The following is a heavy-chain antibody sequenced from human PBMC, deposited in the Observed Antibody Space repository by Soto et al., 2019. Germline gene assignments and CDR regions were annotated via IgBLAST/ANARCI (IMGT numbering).Heavy chain of an antibody. D-gene: IGHD1-1*01. J-gene: IGHJ6*02. V-gene: IGHV4-4*08. CDR1: GGSISSYY. CDR3: ARLERYYYYGMDV. Sequence: SETLSLTCTVSGGSISSYYWSWIRQPPGKGLEWIGYMYNTGSTIYNPSLKSRATISVDTSKNQFSLKLSSVTAADTAVYYCARLERYYYYGMDVWGQGTTVTVSS. CDR2: MYNTGST.